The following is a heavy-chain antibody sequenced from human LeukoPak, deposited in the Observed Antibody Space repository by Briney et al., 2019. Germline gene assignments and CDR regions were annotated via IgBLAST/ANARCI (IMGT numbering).Heavy chain of an antibody. J-gene: IGHJ6*02. CDR2: IYYSGST. D-gene: IGHD3-10*01. CDR3: ATKYRLLWFGELTDGMDV. CDR1: GGSISSSSYY. V-gene: IGHV4-39*01. Sequence: SEILSLTCTVSGGSISSSSYYWGWIRQPPGKGLEWIGSIYYSGSTYYNPSLKSRVTISVDTSKNQFSLKLSSVTAADTAVYYCATKYRLLWFGELTDGMDVWGQGTTVTVSS.